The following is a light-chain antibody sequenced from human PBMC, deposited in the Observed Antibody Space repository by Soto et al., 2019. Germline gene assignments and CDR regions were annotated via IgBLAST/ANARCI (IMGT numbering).Light chain of an antibody. J-gene: IGKJ4*02. CDR2: DTS. Sequence: EVVMTQCPTTLAGSPGEGATLSRRASQGIGDTLAWYQHKPDQTPRLIIYDTSTRATGVTARFSGSRSGTEFNLTINRLKTEDFAVYYCKRYDTWALTLGGGTMV. CDR3: KRYDTWALT. V-gene: IGKV3-15*01. CDR1: QGIGDT.